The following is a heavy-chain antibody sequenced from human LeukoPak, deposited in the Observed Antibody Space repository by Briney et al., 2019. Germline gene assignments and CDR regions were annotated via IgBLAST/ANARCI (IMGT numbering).Heavy chain of an antibody. V-gene: IGHV3-73*01. J-gene: IGHJ4*02. CDR1: GFTFSGSA. Sequence: GGSLRLSCAASGFTFSGSAMHWVRQAFGKGLEWVGRIRSKANSYATAYAASVKGRFTISRDDSKNTAYLQMNSLKTEDTAVYYCRGWSGYSRENDYWGQGTLVTVSS. CDR2: IRSKANSYAT. D-gene: IGHD3-3*01. CDR3: RGWSGYSRENDY.